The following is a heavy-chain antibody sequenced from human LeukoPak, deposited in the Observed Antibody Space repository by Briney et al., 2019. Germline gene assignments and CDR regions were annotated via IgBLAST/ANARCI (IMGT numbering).Heavy chain of an antibody. J-gene: IGHJ4*02. CDR1: GFAFSSYA. CDR3: AKDPGVEVLFDY. Sequence: GGSLRLSCAASGFAFSSYAMSWVRQAPGKGLEWVSAISGSGGSTYYADSVKGRFTISRDNSKNTLYLQMNSLRAEDTAVCYCAKDPGVEVLFDYWGQGTLVTVSS. V-gene: IGHV3-23*01. D-gene: IGHD3-10*01. CDR2: ISGSGGST.